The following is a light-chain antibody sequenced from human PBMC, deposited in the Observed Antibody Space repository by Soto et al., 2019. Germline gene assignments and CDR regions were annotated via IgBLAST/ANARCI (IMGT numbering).Light chain of an antibody. J-gene: IGKJ1*01. CDR1: QTFLSFSDNQYY. CDR2: WAS. V-gene: IGKV4-1*01. CDR3: QQYHSTPPQWT. Sequence: DIVMTQSPDSLTVSLGEMATISCTSVQTFLSFSDNQYYLTWYQHKPGQPPKLLIYWASTRESGVPDRFSGSGSGTNFTLTISSLQAEDVAVYYCQQYHSTPPQWTFGQGTKVDIK.